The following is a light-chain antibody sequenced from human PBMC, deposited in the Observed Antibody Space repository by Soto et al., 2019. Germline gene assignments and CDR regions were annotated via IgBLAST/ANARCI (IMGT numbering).Light chain of an antibody. J-gene: IGLJ2*01. CDR2: EGS. Sequence: QSALTQPASVSGSPGQSITISCTGTSSDVGSYNLVSWYQQHPGKAPKVMIYEGSKRPSGVSNRFSGSKSGNTASLTISGLQAEDEADYYCCSYAGSNTFGAVFGGGTKLTVL. V-gene: IGLV2-23*03. CDR3: CSYAGSNTFGAV. CDR1: SSDVGSYNL.